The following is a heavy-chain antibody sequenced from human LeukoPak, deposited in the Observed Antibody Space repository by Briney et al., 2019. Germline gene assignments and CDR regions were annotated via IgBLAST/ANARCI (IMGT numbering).Heavy chain of an antibody. Sequence: GESLRLSCAASGFTFTNALMSWVRQAPGKGLEWVGRIKSKIDGGTTDYAAPVNGRFTISRDDSKNTLYLQMNSLKTEDTAIYYCTTPPNYLDLWGRGTLVTVSS. CDR1: GFTFTNAL. V-gene: IGHV3-15*01. CDR3: TTPPNYLDL. CDR2: IKSKIDGGTT. J-gene: IGHJ2*01.